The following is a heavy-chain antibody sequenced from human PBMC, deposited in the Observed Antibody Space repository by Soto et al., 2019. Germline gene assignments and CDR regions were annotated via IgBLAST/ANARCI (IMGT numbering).Heavy chain of an antibody. V-gene: IGHV3-74*01. CDR3: ARGNAGFDP. J-gene: IGHJ5*02. Sequence: EVQLVESGGGLVQPGGSLRLSCAASGFTFSTYWMHWDRQAPGKGLVWVSHITGDGGITTYADSVKGRFTISRDNTKNTLYLQMNSLGADDTAVYSCARGNAGFDPWGQGTLVIVSS. CDR1: GFTFSTYW. CDR2: ITGDGGIT.